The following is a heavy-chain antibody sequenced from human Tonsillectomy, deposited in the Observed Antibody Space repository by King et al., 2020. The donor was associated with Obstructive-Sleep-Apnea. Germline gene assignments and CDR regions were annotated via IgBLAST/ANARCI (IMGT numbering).Heavy chain of an antibody. CDR2: TSYDGTNE. J-gene: IGHJ2*01. CDR3: ARGARPLNWDFDL. V-gene: IGHV3-30*04. Sequence: VQLVESGGGVVQPGRSLRLSCVASGFTYNKYDMHWVRQAPGRGRAWVAATSYDGTNEYYTDSVKGRFTISRDNSKKTQYVQMNSLRPEDTAVYYCARGARPLNWDFDLWGRGTLVTVSS. CDR1: GFTYNKYD.